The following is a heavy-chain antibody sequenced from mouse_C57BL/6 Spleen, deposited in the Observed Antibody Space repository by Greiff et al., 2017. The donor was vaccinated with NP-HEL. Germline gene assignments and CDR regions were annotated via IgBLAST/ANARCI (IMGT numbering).Heavy chain of an antibody. D-gene: IGHD1-1*01. CDR1: GFTFSSYA. J-gene: IGHJ4*01. CDR2: ISDGGSYT. V-gene: IGHV5-4*01. CDR3: ARDYYGSSYEAMDD. Sequence: EVQGVESGGGLVKPGGSLKLSCAASGFTFSSYAMSWVRQTPEKRLEWVATISDGGSYTYYPDNVKGRFTISRDNAKNNLYLQMSHLKSEDTAMYYCARDYYGSSYEAMDDWGQGTSVTVAS.